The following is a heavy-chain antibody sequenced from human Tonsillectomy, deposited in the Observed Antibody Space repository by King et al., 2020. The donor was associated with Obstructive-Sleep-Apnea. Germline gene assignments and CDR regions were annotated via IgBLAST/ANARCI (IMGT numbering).Heavy chain of an antibody. J-gene: IGHJ4*02. V-gene: IGHV4-31*03. D-gene: IGHD3-10*01. CDR1: GGSISSGTYY. Sequence: VQLQESGPGLVKPSQTLSLTCSVSGGSISSGTYYWSWIRQHPGKGLEWIGYIYYSGSTYYNPSLKSRVTVSVDTSRNQFSLRLSSVTAADTDVYYCARDMEGTHIGIWSGGYWGQGTLVTVSS. CDR2: IYYSGST. CDR3: ARDMEGTHIGIWSGGY.